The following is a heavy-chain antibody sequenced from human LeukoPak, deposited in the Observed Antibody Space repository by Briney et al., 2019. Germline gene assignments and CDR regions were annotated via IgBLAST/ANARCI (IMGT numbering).Heavy chain of an antibody. CDR3: ARVGVYSSGYHPDY. J-gene: IGHJ4*02. D-gene: IGHD6-19*01. V-gene: IGHV4-38-2*02. CDR1: GYSINNGYL. CDR2: IYHSESP. Sequence: SETLSLTCSVSGYSINNGYLWGWIRQPPGRGMEWIGGIYHSESPYYSPSLRGRVTISVDTSKNQFSLMVKSVTAADTAVYYCARVGVYSSGYHPDYWGQGTLVTVSS.